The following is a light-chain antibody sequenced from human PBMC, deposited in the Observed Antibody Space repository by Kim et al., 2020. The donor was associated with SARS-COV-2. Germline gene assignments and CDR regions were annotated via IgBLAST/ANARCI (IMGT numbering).Light chain of an antibody. CDR1: NIGSKS. J-gene: IGLJ3*02. CDR2: YDS. Sequence: AQGKTATITCGGNNIGSKSVHWNQQKPGQATVLVIHYDSDRPSGSPERFSGYNSGNTATLTITRVEVGDEADFHCQVWDGSRDHPVCGGGTQLTVL. V-gene: IGLV3-21*04. CDR3: QVWDGSRDHPV.